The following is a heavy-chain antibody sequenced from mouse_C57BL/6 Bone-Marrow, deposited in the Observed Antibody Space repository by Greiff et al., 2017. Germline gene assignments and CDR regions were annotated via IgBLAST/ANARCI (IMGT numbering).Heavy chain of an antibody. CDR1: GYSITSGYY. CDR3: ARATTVPDY. J-gene: IGHJ2*01. CDR2: ISYDGSN. D-gene: IGHD1-1*01. V-gene: IGHV3-6*01. Sequence: EVQLMESGPGLVKPSQSLSLTCSVTGYSITSGYYWNWIRQFPGNKLEWMGYISYDGSNNYNPSLKNRISITRDTSKNQFFLKLNSVTTEDTATYYCARATTVPDYWGQGTTLTVSS.